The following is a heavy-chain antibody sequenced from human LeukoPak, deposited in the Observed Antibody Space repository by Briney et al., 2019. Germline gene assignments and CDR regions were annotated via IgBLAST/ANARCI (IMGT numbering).Heavy chain of an antibody. CDR2: IYHSGST. CDR1: GGSISSGGYS. J-gene: IGHJ3*02. CDR3: ARGRLSGYVHAFDI. Sequence: SETLSLTCAVSGGSISSGGYSWSWIRQPPGKGLEWIGYIYHSGSTYYNPSLKSRVTISVDRSKNQFSLKLSSVTAADTAVYYCARGRLSGYVHAFDIWGQGTMVTVSS. V-gene: IGHV4-30-2*01. D-gene: IGHD5-12*01.